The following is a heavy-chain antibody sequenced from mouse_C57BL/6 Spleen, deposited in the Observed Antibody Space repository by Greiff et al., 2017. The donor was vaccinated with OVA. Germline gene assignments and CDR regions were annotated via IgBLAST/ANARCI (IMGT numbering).Heavy chain of an antibody. Sequence: EVMLVESGGGLVQPGGSMKLSCVASGFTFSNYWMNWVRQSPEKGLEWVAQIRLKSDNYATHYAESVKGRFTISRDDSKSSVYLQMNNVRAEDTGIYYCTGRGSSFDYYAMDYWGQGTSVTVSS. J-gene: IGHJ4*01. CDR1: GFTFSNYW. CDR3: TGRGSSFDYYAMDY. CDR2: IRLKSDNYAT. D-gene: IGHD1-1*01. V-gene: IGHV6-3*01.